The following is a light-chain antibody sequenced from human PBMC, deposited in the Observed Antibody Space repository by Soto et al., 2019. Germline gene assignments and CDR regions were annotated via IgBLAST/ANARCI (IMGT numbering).Light chain of an antibody. J-gene: IGKJ4*01. Sequence: EIVLKQSPGTLSLSKGERATLSCRASQSVSSSYLAWYQQKPGQASRLLIHDVSDRATGIPARFSGSGSGTDFTLTISSLEPEDFSVYYCQQRSSWPLTFGGGTKVDI. V-gene: IGKV3-11*01. CDR2: DVS. CDR1: QSVSSSY. CDR3: QQRSSWPLT.